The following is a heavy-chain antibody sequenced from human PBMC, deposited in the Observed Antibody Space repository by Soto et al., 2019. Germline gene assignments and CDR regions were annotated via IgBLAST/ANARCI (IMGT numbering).Heavy chain of an antibody. CDR2: ISGSGGST. D-gene: IGHD6-13*01. V-gene: IGHV3-23*01. J-gene: IGHJ2*01. CDR1: GFPFSSYA. Sequence: GGSLTLSCAASGFPFSSYAMSWVRQAPGKGLEWVSAISGSGGSTYYADSVKGRFTISRDNSKNTLYLQMNSLRAEDTAVYYCAKDPYEHQLVYWYFDLWGRGTLVTLSS. CDR3: AKDPYEHQLVYWYFDL.